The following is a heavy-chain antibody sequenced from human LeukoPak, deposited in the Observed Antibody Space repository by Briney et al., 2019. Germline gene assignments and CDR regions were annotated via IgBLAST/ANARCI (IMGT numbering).Heavy chain of an antibody. J-gene: IGHJ4*02. Sequence: PGGSLRLSCAASGFTFSSYSMNWVRQAPGKGLEWVSSISSSSSYIYYADSVKGRFTIPRHNAKHSLYLQMNSLRAKDTAVYYCAIYYDSSGYYSPFDYWGQGTLVTVSS. CDR2: ISSSSSYI. CDR1: GFTFSSYS. D-gene: IGHD3-22*01. V-gene: IGHV3-21*01. CDR3: AIYYDSSGYYSPFDY.